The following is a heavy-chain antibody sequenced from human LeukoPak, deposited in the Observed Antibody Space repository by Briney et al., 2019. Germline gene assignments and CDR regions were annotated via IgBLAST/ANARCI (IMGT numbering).Heavy chain of an antibody. CDR3: AKMPVSYSSGWTNFDY. Sequence: GGSLRPSCAASGITFSSYAMSWVRQAPGKGLEWVSGISGSGGSTYYADSVKGRFTISRDNSKNTLYLQMNSLRAEDTAVYYCAKMPVSYSSGWTNFDYWGQGTLVTVSS. CDR1: GITFSSYA. CDR2: ISGSGGST. J-gene: IGHJ4*02. D-gene: IGHD6-19*01. V-gene: IGHV3-23*01.